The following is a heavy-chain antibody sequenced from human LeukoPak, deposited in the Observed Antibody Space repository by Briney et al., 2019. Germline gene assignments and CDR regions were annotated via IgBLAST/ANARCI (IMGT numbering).Heavy chain of an antibody. CDR3: ARRVGFYGSGSLNYFDP. CDR2: INHSGST. Sequence: SETLSLTCAVYGGSFSGYYWSWIRQAPGKGLEWIGEINHSGSTNYNPSLKSRLTTSVDTSKNQFSLKLSSVTAADTAVCFCARRVGFYGSGSLNYFDPWGQGILVSVSS. CDR1: GGSFSGYY. D-gene: IGHD3-10*01. V-gene: IGHV4-34*01. J-gene: IGHJ5*01.